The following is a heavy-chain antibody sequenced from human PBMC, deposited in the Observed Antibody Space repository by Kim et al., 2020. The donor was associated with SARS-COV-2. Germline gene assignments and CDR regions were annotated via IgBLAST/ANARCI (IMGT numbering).Heavy chain of an antibody. CDR3: ARDWGVYCSSTSCPH. V-gene: IGHV3-53*01. CDR2: IYSGGST. J-gene: IGHJ4*02. D-gene: IGHD2-2*01. CDR1: GFTVSSNY. Sequence: GGSLRLSCAASGFTVSSNYMSWVRQAPGKGLEWVSVIYSGGSTYYADSVKGRFTISRDNSKNTLYLQMNSLRAEDTAVYYCARDWGVYCSSTSCPHWGQGTLVTVSS.